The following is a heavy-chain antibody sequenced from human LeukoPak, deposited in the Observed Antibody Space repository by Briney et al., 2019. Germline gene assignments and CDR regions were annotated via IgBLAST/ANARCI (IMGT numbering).Heavy chain of an antibody. CDR2: FDPEDGET. D-gene: IGHD2-2*01. Sequence: ASVKVSCKVSGYTLTELSMHWVRQAPGKGLEWMGGFDPEDGETIYAQKFQGRVTMTEDTSTDTAYMDLSSLRSEDTAVYYCATAPGGYCSSTSCYDYWGQGTLVTVSS. J-gene: IGHJ4*02. V-gene: IGHV1-24*01. CDR3: ATAPGGYCSSTSCYDY. CDR1: GYTLTELS.